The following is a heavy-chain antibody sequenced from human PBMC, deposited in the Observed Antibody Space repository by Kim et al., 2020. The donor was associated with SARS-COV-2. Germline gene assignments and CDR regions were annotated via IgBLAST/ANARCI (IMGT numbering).Heavy chain of an antibody. V-gene: IGHV3-74*01. D-gene: IGHD3-22*01. CDR2: INSDGTST. CDR3: AGFASGYLGY. Sequence: GGSLRLSCAASGFTFSVNWMHWVRQAPGKGLVGVSGINSDGTSTNYADSVKGRFTISRDNARNTLYLQMNSLRAEDTAVYYCAGFASGYLGYWGQGTLVTVSS. CDR1: GFTFSVNW. J-gene: IGHJ4*02.